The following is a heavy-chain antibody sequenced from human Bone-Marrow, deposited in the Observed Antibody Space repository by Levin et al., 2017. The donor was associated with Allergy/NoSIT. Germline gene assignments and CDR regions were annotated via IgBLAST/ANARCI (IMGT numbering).Heavy chain of an antibody. CDR1: GYSFTSYW. Sequence: GASVKVSCKGSGYSFTSYWIGWVRQMPGKGLEWMGIIYPGDSDTRYSPSFQGQVTISADKSISTAYLQWSSLKASDTAMYYCARFIYCSGGNSYARPTRGAFDIWGQGTMVTVSS. V-gene: IGHV5-51*03. CDR2: IYPGDSDT. D-gene: IGHD2-15*01. J-gene: IGHJ3*02. CDR3: ARFIYCSGGNSYARPTRGAFDI.